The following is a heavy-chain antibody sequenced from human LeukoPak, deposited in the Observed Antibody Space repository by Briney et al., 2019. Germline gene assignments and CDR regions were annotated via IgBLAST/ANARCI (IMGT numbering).Heavy chain of an antibody. Sequence: GGSLRLSYAASGFTFSSYGMHWVRQAPGKGLEWVAFIRYDGSNKYYADSVKGRFTISRDNSKNTLYLQMNSLRAEDTAVYYCAKEELNNWNDEDYWGQGTLVTVSS. CDR3: AKEELNNWNDEDY. CDR2: IRYDGSNK. D-gene: IGHD1-1*01. J-gene: IGHJ4*02. V-gene: IGHV3-30*02. CDR1: GFTFSSYG.